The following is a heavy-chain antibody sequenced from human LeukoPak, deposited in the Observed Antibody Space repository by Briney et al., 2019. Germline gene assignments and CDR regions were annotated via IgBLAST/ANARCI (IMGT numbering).Heavy chain of an antibody. J-gene: IGHJ4*02. CDR2: TNSDGSTT. D-gene: IGHD1-26*01. Sequence: TGGSLRLSCAAPGFTFSSYWMHGIRQAPGKGLVWVSGTNSDGSTTAYADSVKGRFTISRDNAKNTLDLQMNSLRAEDTSVYYLPTNIVGTTLAYWGQGTLVTVSS. V-gene: IGHV3-74*01. CDR1: GFTFSSYW. CDR3: PTNIVGTTLAY.